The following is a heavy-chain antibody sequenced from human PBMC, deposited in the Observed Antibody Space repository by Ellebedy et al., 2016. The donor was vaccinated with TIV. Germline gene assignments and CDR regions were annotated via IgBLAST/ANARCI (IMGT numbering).Heavy chain of an antibody. Sequence: GESLKISCVASGLTFSGYSMHWVRQAPGKGLVWVSRSYGHDMSTTYAASVEGRFTISRDDAKNSLFLHMSSLRAEDTAVYYCAKADYADFPSYFDYWGLGTLVTVSS. CDR1: GLTFSGYS. CDR3: AKADYADFPSYFDY. V-gene: IGHV3-74*01. J-gene: IGHJ4*02. D-gene: IGHD4-17*01. CDR2: SYGHDMST.